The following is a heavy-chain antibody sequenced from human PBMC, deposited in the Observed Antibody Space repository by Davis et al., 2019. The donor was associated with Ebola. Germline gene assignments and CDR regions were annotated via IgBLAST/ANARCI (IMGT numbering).Heavy chain of an antibody. CDR3: ARGWYRTGLDV. Sequence: HSQTLSLTCAISGDSVSGSSGAWNWIRQSPSGGLEWLGRTYYSSKWYYDYAVSVKSRITINPDTSKNQLSLHLNSVTPEDTAIYYCARGWYRTGLDVWGQGTTVTVSS. CDR1: GDSVSGSSGA. CDR2: TYYSSKWYY. V-gene: IGHV6-1*01. J-gene: IGHJ6*02. D-gene: IGHD6-19*01.